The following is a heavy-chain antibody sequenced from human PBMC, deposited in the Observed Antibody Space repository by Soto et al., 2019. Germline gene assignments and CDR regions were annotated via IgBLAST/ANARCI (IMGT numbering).Heavy chain of an antibody. CDR3: ASASSGSYYAVTYGMDV. V-gene: IGHV1-69*13. CDR2: IIPIFGTA. J-gene: IGHJ6*01. CDR1: GGTFSSYA. D-gene: IGHD3-10*01. Sequence: SVKVSFKASGGTFSSYAISWVRQAPGQGLEWMGGIIPIFGTANYAQKFQGRVTITADESTSTAYMELSSLRSEDTAVYYCASASSGSYYAVTYGMDVWGQGTTVTGSS.